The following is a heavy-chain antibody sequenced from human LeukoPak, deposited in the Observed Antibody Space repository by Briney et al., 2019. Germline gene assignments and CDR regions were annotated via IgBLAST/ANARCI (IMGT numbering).Heavy chain of an antibody. CDR2: LNPSGGST. D-gene: IGHD4-17*01. CDR1: GYTFTSYY. V-gene: IGHV1-46*01. J-gene: IGHJ4*02. Sequence: ASVKVSCKASGYTFTSYYMHWVRQAPGQGLEGMGLLNPSGGSTSYAQKFQGRVTMTRDTSTSTVYMELSSLRSEDTAVYYCARGDDYGDRSEHYFDYWGQGTLVTVSS. CDR3: ARGDDYGDRSEHYFDY.